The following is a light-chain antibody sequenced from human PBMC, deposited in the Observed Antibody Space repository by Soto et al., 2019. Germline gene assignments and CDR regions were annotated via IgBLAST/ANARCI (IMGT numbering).Light chain of an antibody. CDR2: DAS. CDR1: QTISTW. V-gene: IGKV1-5*01. J-gene: IGKJ5*01. Sequence: IHVTHSPPTLSASVLYRVTITFLASQTISTWMAWYQQKPGKAPKLLVYDASTLQSCVASRFSGSGSGKDFTFTISSLQPDDSGTYYCQQFYDLPITFGQGTRLEIK. CDR3: QQFYDLPIT.